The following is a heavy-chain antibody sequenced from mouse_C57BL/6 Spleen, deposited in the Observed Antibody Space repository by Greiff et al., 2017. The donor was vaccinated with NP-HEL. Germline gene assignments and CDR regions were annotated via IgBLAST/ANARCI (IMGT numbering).Heavy chain of an antibody. CDR2: IHPSDSDT. D-gene: IGHD2-12*01. J-gene: IGHJ4*01. CDR3: AKFSYDAYAMDY. Sequence: VQLQQPGAELVKPGASVKVSCKASGYTFTSYWMHWVKQRPGQGLEWIGRIHPSDSDTNYNQKFKGKATLTVDKSSSTAYMQLSSLTSEDSAVYYCAKFSYDAYAMDYWGQGTSVTVSS. CDR1: GYTFTSYW. V-gene: IGHV1-74*01.